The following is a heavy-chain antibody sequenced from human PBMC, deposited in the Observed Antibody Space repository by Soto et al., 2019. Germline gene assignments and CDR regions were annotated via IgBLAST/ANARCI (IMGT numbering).Heavy chain of an antibody. V-gene: IGHV4-31*03. CDR2: IYYSAST. D-gene: IGHD3-3*01. CDR3: ARWWSGSRQGFDP. Sequence: QVQLQESGPGLVKPSQTLSLTCTVSGGSISSGDYYWSWIRQHPGKGLEWIGYIYYSASTYYNPSLKSRVTISVDTSKNQFSLKLSSVTAAYTAVYYCARWWSGSRQGFDPWGQGTLVTVSS. J-gene: IGHJ5*02. CDR1: GGSISSGDYY.